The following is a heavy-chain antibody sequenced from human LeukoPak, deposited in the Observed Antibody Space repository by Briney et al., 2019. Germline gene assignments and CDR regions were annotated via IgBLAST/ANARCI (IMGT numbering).Heavy chain of an antibody. CDR1: GFTFSSYG. Sequence: GRSLRLSCAASGFTFSSYGMHWVRQAPGKGLEWVAVISYDGSNKYYADSVKGRFTISRDNAKNSLHLQMNSLRTEDTAVYYCARDEDPTYYEDWGQGTLVTVSS. CDR3: ARDEDPTYYED. CDR2: ISYDGSNK. J-gene: IGHJ4*02. V-gene: IGHV3-30*03.